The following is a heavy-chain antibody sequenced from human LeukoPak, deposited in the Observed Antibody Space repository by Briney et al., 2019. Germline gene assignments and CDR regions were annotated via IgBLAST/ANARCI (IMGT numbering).Heavy chain of an antibody. CDR2: IYYSGST. CDR3: ARKGHGLRPYYYGMDV. Sequence: SETLSLTCTVSGGSISSYYWSWIRQPPGKGLEWIGYIYYSGSTNYNPSLKSRVTIPVDTSKNQFSLKLSSVTAADTAVYYCARKGHGLRPYYYGMDVWGQGTTVTVSS. D-gene: IGHD5-24*01. CDR1: GGSISSYY. J-gene: IGHJ6*02. V-gene: IGHV4-59*01.